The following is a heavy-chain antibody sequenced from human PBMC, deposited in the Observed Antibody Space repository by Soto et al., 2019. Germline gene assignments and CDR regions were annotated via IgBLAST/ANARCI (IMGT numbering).Heavy chain of an antibody. J-gene: IGHJ3*02. Sequence: GALRLSCAASGFTFDDYGMSWVRQAPGKGLEWVSGINCNGSSTYYVDSVKGRFTSSRDNSKNTLYLQMNSLRAEDTAVYYCAKENYDSSGWASDAFDIWGQGTMVTVSS. CDR2: INCNGSST. D-gene: IGHD3-22*01. CDR3: AKENYDSSGWASDAFDI. V-gene: IGHV3-20*04. CDR1: GFTFDDYG.